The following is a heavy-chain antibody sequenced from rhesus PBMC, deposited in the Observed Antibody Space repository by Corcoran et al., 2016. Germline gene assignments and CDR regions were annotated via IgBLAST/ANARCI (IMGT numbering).Heavy chain of an antibody. CDR1: GFTFSNNY. D-gene: IGHD5-24*01. CDR2: KKNNAKSHTT. J-gene: IGHJ4*01. Sequence: EVQLVESGGGLVQPGGYLRLSCAASGFTFSNNYTHWVRHDQGKGLEWVCLKKNNAKSHTTEYAEAVKGRFNSSRDESKNTLYLQMSSLKTEDTSLDYCTKQWVQLSYLDDWGQGVLVTFSS. CDR3: TKQWVQLSYLDD. V-gene: IGHV3-20*01.